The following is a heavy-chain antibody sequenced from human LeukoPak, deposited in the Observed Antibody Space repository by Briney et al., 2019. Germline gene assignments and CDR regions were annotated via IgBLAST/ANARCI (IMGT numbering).Heavy chain of an antibody. CDR1: GVAISRGGYA. CDR3: VRGRYSSGWFKDKNWFDP. J-gene: IGHJ5*02. V-gene: IGHV4-30-4*07. D-gene: IGHD6-19*01. CDR2: IYHSGTT. Sequence: PSETLSLTCAVSGVAISRGGYAWNWIRQPPGTGLEWFAYIYHSGTTYYNPSLKSRATISVDTSKNQFSLKLSSVTAADTAVYYCVRGRYSSGWFKDKNWFDPWGQGTLVTVSS.